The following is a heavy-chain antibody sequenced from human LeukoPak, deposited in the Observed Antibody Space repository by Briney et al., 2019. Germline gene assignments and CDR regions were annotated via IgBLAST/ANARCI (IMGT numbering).Heavy chain of an antibody. Sequence: GGSLRLSCEASGFTFSSYWMTWVRQAPGKGLEWLANIKEDGSEKYYVDSVKGRFTISRDNAKNSLYLQMNSLRAEDTAVYYCARDRGYSGPLFDYWGQGTLVTVSS. J-gene: IGHJ4*02. D-gene: IGHD5-12*01. CDR3: ARDRGYSGPLFDY. V-gene: IGHV3-7*01. CDR2: IKEDGSEK. CDR1: GFTFSSYW.